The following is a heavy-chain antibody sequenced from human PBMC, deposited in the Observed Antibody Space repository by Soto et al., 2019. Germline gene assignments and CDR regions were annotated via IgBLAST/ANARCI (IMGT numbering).Heavy chain of an antibody. D-gene: IGHD2-15*01. V-gene: IGHV1-18*01. Sequence: QVQLVQSGAEVKKPGASVKVSCKASGYTFTSYGISWVRQAPGHGPEWMGWISAYNGNTNYAQKLQGRVTMTTDTATRTAYMELRSLTSDYTAVYYCARNGRGRVASFDPWGQGTLVTVSS. J-gene: IGHJ5*02. CDR3: ARNGRGRVASFDP. CDR2: ISAYNGNT. CDR1: GYTFTSYG.